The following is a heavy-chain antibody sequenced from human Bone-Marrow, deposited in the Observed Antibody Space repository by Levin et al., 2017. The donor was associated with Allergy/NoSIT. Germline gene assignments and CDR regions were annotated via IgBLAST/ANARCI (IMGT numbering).Heavy chain of an antibody. CDR3: ARIGCTGNNCKPDSYSSMDV. CDR1: GFTFGTYG. Sequence: SCAASGFTFGTYGMHWVRQAPGKGLEWVTIIWYNGGDKYYADSVKGRLTVPRDNSKNKLSLQMSSLRAEDTAVYYCARIGCTGNNCKPDSYSSMDVWGQGTPVTVSS. CDR2: IWYNGGDK. V-gene: IGHV3-33*01. D-gene: IGHD1-1*01. J-gene: IGHJ6*02.